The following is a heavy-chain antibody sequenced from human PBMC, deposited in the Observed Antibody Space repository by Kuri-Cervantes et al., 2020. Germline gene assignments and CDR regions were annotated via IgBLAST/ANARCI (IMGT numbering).Heavy chain of an antibody. CDR3: AREGRRGYSGYGNPDYYYAMDV. CDR2: IKQDGSEK. CDR1: GFTFSSYW. Sequence: GESLKISCAASGFTFSSYWMSWVRQAPGKGLEWVANIKQDGSEKYYVDSVKGRFTISRDNAKKSLYLQMNSLRAEDTAVFYCAREGRRGYSGYGNPDYYYAMDVWGQRTTVTVSS. D-gene: IGHD5-12*01. V-gene: IGHV3-7*01. J-gene: IGHJ6*02.